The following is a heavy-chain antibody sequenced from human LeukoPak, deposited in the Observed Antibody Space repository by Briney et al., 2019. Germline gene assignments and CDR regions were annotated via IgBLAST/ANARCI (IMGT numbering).Heavy chain of an antibody. Sequence: SETLSLTCGVSGYSISSGYYWDWILQPPGKALEWIGSIYHSGSTYYNPSLKSRVTISLDESKNQFSLKLSSVTAADTALYYCARDPVDGYAFFDYWGQGNLVTVSP. CDR3: ARDPVDGYAFFDY. D-gene: IGHD5-12*01. CDR2: IYHSGST. V-gene: IGHV4-38-2*02. J-gene: IGHJ4*02. CDR1: GYSISSGYY.